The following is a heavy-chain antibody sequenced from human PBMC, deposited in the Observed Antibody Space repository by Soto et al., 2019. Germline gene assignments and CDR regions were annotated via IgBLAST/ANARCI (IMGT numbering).Heavy chain of an antibody. D-gene: IGHD2-2*01. J-gene: IGHJ5*02. CDR2: IYYSGNT. Sequence: SETLSLTCTVSGGSITSSSYYWGWIRQPPGKGLEWIGSIYYSGNTYYNLSLKSRVTISVDTAKNQFSLKLSSVTAADTAVYYCARVPGPWGQGTQVTVSS. CDR3: ARVPGP. CDR1: GGSITSSSYY. V-gene: IGHV4-39*01.